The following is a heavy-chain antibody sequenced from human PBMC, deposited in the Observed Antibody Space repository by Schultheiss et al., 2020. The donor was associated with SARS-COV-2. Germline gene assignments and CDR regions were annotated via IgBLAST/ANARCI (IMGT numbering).Heavy chain of an antibody. D-gene: IGHD1-26*01. V-gene: IGHV3-15*01. Sequence: GASLKISCAASGYTFSNAWMSWVRQAPGKGLEWVGRIKSKTDGGTTDYAAPVKGRFTISRDDSKNTLYLQMNSLKTEDTAVYYCTTAALVLGATSGYYYYGMDVFCHWATVTVSS. CDR2: IKSKTDGGTT. J-gene: IGHJ6*02. CDR3: TTAALVLGATSGYYYYGMDV. CDR1: GYTFSNAW.